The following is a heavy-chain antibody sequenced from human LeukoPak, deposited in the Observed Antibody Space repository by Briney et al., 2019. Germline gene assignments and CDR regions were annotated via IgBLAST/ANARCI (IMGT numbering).Heavy chain of an antibody. CDR1: GYTFTSYG. Sequence: ASVKVSCKASGYTFTSYGISWVRKAPGQGLEWMGWISAYNGNTNYAQKLQGRVTMTTDTSTSTAYMELRSLRSDDTAVYYCARDEQGALYYYDSSGYYAYWGQGTLVTVSS. CDR3: ARDEQGALYYYDSSGYYAY. J-gene: IGHJ4*02. V-gene: IGHV1-18*01. CDR2: ISAYNGNT. D-gene: IGHD3-22*01.